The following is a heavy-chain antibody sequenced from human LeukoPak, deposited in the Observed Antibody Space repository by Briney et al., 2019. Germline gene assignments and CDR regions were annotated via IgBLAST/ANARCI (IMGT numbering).Heavy chain of an antibody. CDR2: TYYRSKWYN. D-gene: IGHD1-1*01. Sequence: SHTLTLTCAVSGHIVSSSSGAWHWSCQSPARGLEWLIRTYYRSKWYNDYAASVKCRLTINPDTSNNQFSLHLSSVTPEETAVYYCARGVRGTTASFVSWGQESLVTVSS. CDR3: ARGVRGTTASFVS. J-gene: IGHJ4*02. CDR1: GHIVSSSSGA. V-gene: IGHV6-1*01.